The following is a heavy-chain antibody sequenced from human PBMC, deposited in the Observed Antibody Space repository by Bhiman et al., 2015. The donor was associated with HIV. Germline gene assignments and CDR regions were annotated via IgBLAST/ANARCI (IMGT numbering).Heavy chain of an antibody. J-gene: IGHJ4*02. V-gene: IGHV3-53*01. CDR1: GFTVSTNY. CDR2: IYSGGST. D-gene: IGHD2-2*01. Sequence: EVQMVESGGGLIQPGGSLRLSCAASGFTVSTNYMNWVRQAPGKGLEWVSVIYSGGSTYYADSVKGRFTISRDKSKNTLYLQMNRLRAEDTAVYYCARAPYYAEAKFDYWGQGTLVTVSS. CDR3: ARAPYYAEAKFDY.